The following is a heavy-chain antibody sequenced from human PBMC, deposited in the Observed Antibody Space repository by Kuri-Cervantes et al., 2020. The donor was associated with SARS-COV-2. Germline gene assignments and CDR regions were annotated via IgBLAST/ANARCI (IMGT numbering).Heavy chain of an antibody. Sequence: ASVKVSCKASGYTFTGYYMHWVRQAPGQGLERMGWINPNSGGTNYAQKFQGWVTMTRDTSISTAYMELSRLRSDDTAVYYCARASIDYSNYFGWFDPWGQGTLVTVSS. V-gene: IGHV1-2*04. CDR2: INPNSGGT. CDR3: ARASIDYSNYFGWFDP. J-gene: IGHJ5*02. D-gene: IGHD4-11*01. CDR1: GYTFTGYY.